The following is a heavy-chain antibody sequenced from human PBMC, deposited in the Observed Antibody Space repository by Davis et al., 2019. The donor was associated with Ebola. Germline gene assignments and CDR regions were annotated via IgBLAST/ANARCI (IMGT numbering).Heavy chain of an antibody. D-gene: IGHD3-3*01. J-gene: IGHJ3*02. Sequence: GESLKISCAASGFSVSTNYMSWVRQAPGEGLEWVSSISSTATTISYADSVKGRFTVSRDNAKNSLYLQMNSLRAEDTAVYYCVRGFLYVIWGQGTMVTVSS. CDR1: GFSVSTNY. V-gene: IGHV3-11*04. CDR3: VRGFLYVI. CDR2: ISSTATTI.